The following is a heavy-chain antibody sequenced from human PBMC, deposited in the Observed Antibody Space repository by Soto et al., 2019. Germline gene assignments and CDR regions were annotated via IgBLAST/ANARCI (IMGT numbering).Heavy chain of an antibody. CDR3: AGVIRGVVNWFDP. D-gene: IGHD3-10*01. Sequence: HLVQSGPEVKKPGASVTVSCKTSGDTFTNFGLSWVRQAPGQGLESVGWIDTYNSNKNYAQKFQCRLTLTTTTSTSTLYIELKSLEYDDTAVYYCAGVIRGVVNWFDPWGPGTLVSVSA. CDR2: IDTYNSNK. J-gene: IGHJ5*02. CDR1: GDTFTNFG. V-gene: IGHV1-18*01.